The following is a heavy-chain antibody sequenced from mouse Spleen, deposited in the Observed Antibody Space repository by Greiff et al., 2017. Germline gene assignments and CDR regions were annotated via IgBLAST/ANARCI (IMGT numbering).Heavy chain of an antibody. CDR3: ARKYGNYEAMDY. CDR1: GFSLTSYG. J-gene: IGHJ4*01. CDR2: IWSGGST. Sequence: QVQLKQSGPGLVQPSQSLSITCTVSGFSLTSYGVHWVRQSPGKGLEWLGVIWSGGSTDYNAAFISRLSISKDNSKSQVFFKMNSLQADDTAIYYCARKYGNYEAMDYWGQGTSVTVSS. D-gene: IGHD2-1*01. V-gene: IGHV2-2*01.